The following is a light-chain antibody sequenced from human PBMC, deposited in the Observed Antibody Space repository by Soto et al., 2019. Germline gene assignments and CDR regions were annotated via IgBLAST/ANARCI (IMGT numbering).Light chain of an antibody. CDR3: QQYSNRPRAT. CDR2: RTS. CDR1: QSITNN. V-gene: IGKV3-15*01. Sequence: ETVMTQSPATLSLSPGERATLSCRASQSITNNLAWYQQKPGQAPRLIMFRTSTRATGVPARFSGSGSETEFNMLISSTPSEDFAAYYCQQYSNRPRATFCGGTKVEIK. J-gene: IGKJ4*01.